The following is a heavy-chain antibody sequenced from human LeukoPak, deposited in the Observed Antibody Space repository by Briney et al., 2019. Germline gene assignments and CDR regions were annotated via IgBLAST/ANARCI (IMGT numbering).Heavy chain of an antibody. Sequence: GESLKISCKRSGYRFSSYRIAWVRQMPGKGLEWMGIIYPGDSDTTYSPSFQGQVTISADKSISTAYLQWNSLKASDTAMYFCARRRSSTLIDYWGQGTLVTVSS. J-gene: IGHJ4*02. CDR2: IYPGDSDT. V-gene: IGHV5-51*01. D-gene: IGHD3-10*01. CDR1: GYRFSSYR. CDR3: ARRRSSTLIDY.